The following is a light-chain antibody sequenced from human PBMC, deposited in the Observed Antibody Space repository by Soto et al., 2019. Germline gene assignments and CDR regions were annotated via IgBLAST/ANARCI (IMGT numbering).Light chain of an antibody. J-gene: IGLJ1*01. Sequence: QSALTQPASVPGSPGQSITISCTGTSSDVGGYNYVSWYQQHPGKAPKLMIYAVSNRPSGVSNRFSGSKSGNTATLTISGLQAEDEADYYCCSYTSSSLYVFGTGTKVTVL. CDR1: SSDVGGYNY. CDR2: AVS. CDR3: CSYTSSSLYV. V-gene: IGLV2-14*01.